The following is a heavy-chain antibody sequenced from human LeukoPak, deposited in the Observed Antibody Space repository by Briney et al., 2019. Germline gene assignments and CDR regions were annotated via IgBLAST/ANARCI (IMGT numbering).Heavy chain of an antibody. CDR1: GFTFSSYA. CDR2: ISGSGGST. V-gene: IGHV3-23*01. Sequence: GGSLRLSCAASGFTFSSYAMSWVRQAPGKGLEWVSAISGSGGSTYYAGSVKGRFTISRDNSTNTLYLQMNSLRAEDTAVYYCAKDRIVVVPAAYFDYWGQGTLVTVSS. CDR3: AKDRIVVVPAAYFDY. J-gene: IGHJ4*02. D-gene: IGHD2-2*01.